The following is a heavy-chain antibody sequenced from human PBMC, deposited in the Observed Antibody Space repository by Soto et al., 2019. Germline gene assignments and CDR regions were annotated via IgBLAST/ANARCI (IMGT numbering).Heavy chain of an antibody. D-gene: IGHD4-17*01. V-gene: IGHV4-4*07. Sequence: QVQLQESGPGLVKPSETLSLTCTVSGGSISSYYWSWIRQPAGKGLEWIGRIYTSGSTNYNPSLKSRVTMSVDTSKNQCTLKLSSVTAADTAVYYCARDLGYGDYDGAFDIWGQGTMVTVSS. CDR2: IYTSGST. CDR3: ARDLGYGDYDGAFDI. CDR1: GGSISSYY. J-gene: IGHJ3*02.